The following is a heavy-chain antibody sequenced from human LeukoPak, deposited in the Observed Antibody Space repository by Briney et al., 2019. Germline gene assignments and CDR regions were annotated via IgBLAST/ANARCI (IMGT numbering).Heavy chain of an antibody. D-gene: IGHD3-22*01. CDR2: ISSSGST. Sequence: PSETLSLTCTVSGDSISSGDYYWSWIRQPAGKGLEWIGCISSSGSTNYNPSLKSRVTISVDTSKNQFSLKVNSVTAADTAIYYCARRRAHYYDSSGYYSRPQKTFDIWGQGTMVTVSS. J-gene: IGHJ3*02. V-gene: IGHV4-61*02. CDR3: ARRRAHYYDSSGYYSRPQKTFDI. CDR1: GDSISSGDYY.